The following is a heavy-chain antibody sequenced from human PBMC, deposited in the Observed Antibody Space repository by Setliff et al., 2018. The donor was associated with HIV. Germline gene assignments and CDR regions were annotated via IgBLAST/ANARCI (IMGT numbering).Heavy chain of an antibody. CDR2: ISASNGNT. J-gene: IGHJ4*02. Sequence: ASVKVSCKASGYTFSRYGITWVRQAPGQGLEWMGWISASNGNTNYAQKFQGRVTMTTDTSTSTAYMELRSLRSDDTAVYYCARAGAGVISHFDWWGQGTLVTVSS. D-gene: IGHD2-21*01. CDR3: ARAGAGVISHFDW. CDR1: GYTFSRYG. V-gene: IGHV1-18*01.